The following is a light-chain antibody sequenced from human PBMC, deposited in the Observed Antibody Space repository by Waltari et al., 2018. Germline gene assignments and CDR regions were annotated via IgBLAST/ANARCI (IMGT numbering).Light chain of an antibody. CDR2: EVS. CDR1: SSDIGSHNI. CDR3: CSYAGSSTLDVV. J-gene: IGLJ2*01. Sequence: QSALTQPASVSGSPGQSITISCTGTSSDIGSHNIVSWYQQHPGKAPKLMIYEVSKRPSGVSNRFSGSKSGNRASLTISVLQAEDEADYYCCSYAGSSTLDVVFGGGTKLTVL. V-gene: IGLV2-23*02.